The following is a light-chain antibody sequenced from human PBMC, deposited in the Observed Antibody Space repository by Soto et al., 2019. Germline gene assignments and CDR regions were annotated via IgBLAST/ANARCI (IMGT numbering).Light chain of an antibody. CDR1: QSVSSN. CDR3: QQYGSSPRT. CDR2: GAS. J-gene: IGKJ1*01. V-gene: IGKV3-15*01. Sequence: IVMTQSPAALSVSPGERATLSCRASQSVSSNLAWYQQKPGQAPRLLIYGASTRATGIPARFSGSGSGTDFSLTISRLEAADFAVYYCQQYGSSPRTFGQGTKVDIK.